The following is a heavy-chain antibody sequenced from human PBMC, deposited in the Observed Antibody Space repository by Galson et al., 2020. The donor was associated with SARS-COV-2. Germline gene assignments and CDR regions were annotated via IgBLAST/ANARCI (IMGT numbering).Heavy chain of an antibody. CDR2: INPSGHIT. CDR3: AREWGDINSAVFDY. J-gene: IGHJ4*02. D-gene: IGHD2-21*01. CDR1: GYTFISFY. Sequence: ASVKVSCKASGYTFISFYIHWVRQAPGQGLEWMGVINPSGHITSYAQKLRGRVTVTRDMSTQTVYMELSSLTSEDTAVYYCAREWGDINSAVFDYWGQGSLVVVSS. V-gene: IGHV1-46*04.